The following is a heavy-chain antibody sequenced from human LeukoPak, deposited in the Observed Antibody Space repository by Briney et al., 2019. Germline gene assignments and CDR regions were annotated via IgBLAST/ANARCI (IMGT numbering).Heavy chain of an antibody. J-gene: IGHJ4*02. CDR3: AREGGYDPFEY. V-gene: IGHV3-74*01. Sequence: GGSLRLSSAASGLTFSYYWMHWVRQAPGKGLVWVSRNNSDGSSATYADSVKGRFTISRDNAKNTLYLQMNSLRAEDTAVYYCAREGGYDPFEYWGQGTLVTVSS. CDR1: GLTFSYYW. D-gene: IGHD5-12*01. CDR2: NNSDGSSA.